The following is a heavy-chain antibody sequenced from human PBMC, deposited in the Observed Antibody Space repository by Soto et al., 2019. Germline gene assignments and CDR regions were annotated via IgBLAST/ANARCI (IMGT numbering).Heavy chain of an antibody. CDR2: ISSSAGTI. V-gene: IGHV3-11*01. CDR3: ARAPYFGSGTYYYYALDV. D-gene: IGHD3-10*01. Sequence: QVQLVESGGGLVKPGGSLRLSCAASGLTFSDHYMTWIRQAPGKGLEWISYISSSAGTIYYADSVKGRFTISRDNAKNSLYLQMTNLRAEHTAVYYCARAPYFGSGTYYYYALDVWGQGTTVTVSS. J-gene: IGHJ6*02. CDR1: GLTFSDHY.